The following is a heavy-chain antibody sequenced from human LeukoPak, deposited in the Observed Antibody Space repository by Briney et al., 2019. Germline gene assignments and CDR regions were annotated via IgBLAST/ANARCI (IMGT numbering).Heavy chain of an antibody. J-gene: IGHJ4*02. D-gene: IGHD3-22*01. CDR2: INPNSGGT. Sequence: ASVKVSCKASGYTFTDYYMHWVRQAPGQGLEWMGRINPNSGGTNYAQKFQGRVTMTRDTSISTAYMELSRLRSEDTAVYYCARVKDYYALRDWGQGTLVTVSS. CDR3: ARVKDYYALRD. V-gene: IGHV1-2*06. CDR1: GYTFTDYY.